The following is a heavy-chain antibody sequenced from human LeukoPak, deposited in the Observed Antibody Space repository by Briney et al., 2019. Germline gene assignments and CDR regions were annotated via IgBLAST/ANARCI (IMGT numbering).Heavy chain of an antibody. V-gene: IGHV4-39*01. CDR1: GLIYSDAW. CDR3: ARLIIAAVGRSRYFDY. D-gene: IGHD6-13*01. J-gene: IGHJ4*02. CDR2: IYYSGST. Sequence: PGGSLRLSCTVSGLIYSDAWMSWVRQAPGKGLEWIGSIYYSGSTYYYPSLESRVTISVDTSKSQFSLRLSSVTAADTAMYYCARLIIAAVGRSRYFDYWGQGTLVTVSS.